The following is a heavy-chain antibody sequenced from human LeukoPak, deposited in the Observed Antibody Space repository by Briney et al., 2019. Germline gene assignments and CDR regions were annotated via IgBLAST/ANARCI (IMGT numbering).Heavy chain of an antibody. D-gene: IGHD3-3*01. J-gene: IGHJ2*01. Sequence: GGSLRLSCAASGFTLSSYAMSWVRQAPGKGLVWVSAISGSGGSTYYADSVKGRFTISRDNSKNTLYLQMNSLRAEDTAVYYCARYDFILISYFDLWGRGTLVTVSS. CDR3: ARYDFILISYFDL. CDR1: GFTLSSYA. V-gene: IGHV3-23*01. CDR2: ISGSGGST.